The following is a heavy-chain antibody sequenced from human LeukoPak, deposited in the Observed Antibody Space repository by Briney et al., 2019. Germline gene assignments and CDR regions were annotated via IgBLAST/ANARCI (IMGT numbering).Heavy chain of an antibody. V-gene: IGHV3-74*01. D-gene: IGHD6-13*01. CDR3: ARVPAAAAGMGIDY. Sequence: GGSLRLXCAASGFTFSNYWMHWVRQAPGKGLVRVSRVTSDGTGADYADSVRGRFTISRDNAKNTVYLHMNSLRAEDTAIYYCARVPAAAAGMGIDYWGQGTLVTVSS. J-gene: IGHJ4*02. CDR1: GFTFSNYW. CDR2: VTSDGTGA.